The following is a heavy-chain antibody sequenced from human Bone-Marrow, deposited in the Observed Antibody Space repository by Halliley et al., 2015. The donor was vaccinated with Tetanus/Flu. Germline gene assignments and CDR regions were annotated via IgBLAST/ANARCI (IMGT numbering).Heavy chain of an antibody. J-gene: IGHJ6*02. D-gene: IGHD1-1*01. CDR3: ARGTVFAVVLVV. CDR1: GYIFSDSW. V-gene: IGHV5-51*01. CDR2: IFPHDSET. Sequence: QLVQSGAEVKKPGESLKISCEAFGYIFSDSWIAWVRQMPGKGLEWMGIIFPHDSETRYSPSFEGQVTMSADKSLYTAYLQWSSLRASDRGIYYCARGTVFAVVLVVWGQGASVTVSS.